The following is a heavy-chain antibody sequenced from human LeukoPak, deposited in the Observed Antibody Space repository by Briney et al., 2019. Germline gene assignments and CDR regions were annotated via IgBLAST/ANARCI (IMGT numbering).Heavy chain of an antibody. J-gene: IGHJ4*02. CDR3: ARDSYSYDSSGYFVY. D-gene: IGHD3-22*01. CDR1: GFTFSDYY. Sequence: PGGSLRLSCAASGFTFSDYYMSWIRQAPGKGLEWVSYISSSGSTIYYADSVKGRFTISRDNDKNSLYLQMNSLRAEDTAVYYCARDSYSYDSSGYFVYWGQGTLVTVSS. V-gene: IGHV3-11*01. CDR2: ISSSGSTI.